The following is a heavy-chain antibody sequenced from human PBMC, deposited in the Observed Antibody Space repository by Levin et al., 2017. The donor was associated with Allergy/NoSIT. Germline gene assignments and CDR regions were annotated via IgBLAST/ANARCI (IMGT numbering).Heavy chain of an antibody. CDR3: AKMGRGGSSPYYYYYGMDV. Sequence: GGSLRLSCAASGFTFSSYGMHWVRQAPGKGLEWVAVISYDGSNKYYADSVKGRFTISRDNSKNTLYLQMNSLRAEDTAVYYCAKMGRGGSSPYYYYYGMDVWGQGTTVTVSS. J-gene: IGHJ6*02. V-gene: IGHV3-30*18. D-gene: IGHD6-6*01. CDR1: GFTFSSYG. CDR2: ISYDGSNK.